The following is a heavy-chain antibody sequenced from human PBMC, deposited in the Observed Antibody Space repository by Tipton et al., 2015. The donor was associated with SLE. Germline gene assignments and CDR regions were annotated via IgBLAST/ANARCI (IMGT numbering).Heavy chain of an antibody. CDR3: ARSWPRYYYYYDGMDV. J-gene: IGHJ6*02. V-gene: IGHV4-34*01. CDR2: INHSGNT. Sequence: TLSLTCTVSGDSVTDSGYYWNWIRQPPGKGLEWIGEINHSGNTNHNPSLKSRVTISVDTSKNQFSLKLSSVTAADTAVYYCARSWPRYYYYYDGMDVWGQGTTVTVSS. CDR1: GDSVTDSGYY. D-gene: IGHD5-24*01.